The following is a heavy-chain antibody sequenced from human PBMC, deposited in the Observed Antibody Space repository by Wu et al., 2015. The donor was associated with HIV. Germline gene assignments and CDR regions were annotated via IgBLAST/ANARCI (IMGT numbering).Heavy chain of an antibody. CDR1: GYTFTSYG. V-gene: IGHV1-18*01. Sequence: QVQVVQSGAEVKKPGASVKVSCKASGYTFTSYGISWVRQAPGQGLEWMGWISAYNGNTNYAQKFQGRVTMTTDTSTSTAYMELRSLRSDDTAVYYCVRDQQWPTQYYNYYGMDVWGQRDHGHRLL. D-gene: IGHD6-19*01. J-gene: IGHJ6*02. CDR3: VRDQQWPTQYYNYYGMDV. CDR2: ISAYNGNT.